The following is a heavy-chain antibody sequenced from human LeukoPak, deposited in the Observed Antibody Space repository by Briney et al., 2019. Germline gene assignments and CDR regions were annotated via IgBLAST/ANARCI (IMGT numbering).Heavy chain of an antibody. Sequence: PSETLSLTCTVSGGSISSYYWNWIRQPPGKGLEWIGYIYSSGSTNYNPSLNSRVTMSVDTSKNQFSLRLTSVTAADTAVYYCARTFGSSRNLDYWGQGILVTVSS. CDR3: ARTFGSSRNLDY. CDR1: GGSISSYY. CDR2: IYSSGST. J-gene: IGHJ4*02. V-gene: IGHV4-4*09. D-gene: IGHD6-13*01.